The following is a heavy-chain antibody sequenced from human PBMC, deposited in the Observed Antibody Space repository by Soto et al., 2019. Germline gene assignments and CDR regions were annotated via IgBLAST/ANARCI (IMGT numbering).Heavy chain of an antibody. J-gene: IGHJ4*02. CDR2: ISASGGST. D-gene: IGHD6-19*01. V-gene: IGHV3-23*01. CDR3: AKLSDLAVAGTGRHFDY. Sequence: EVQVLESGGGLVQPGGSLRLSCAASGFTFSNYGMSWVRQAPGKGLEWVSGISASGGSTYYADSVKGRFTISRDNSKNTLYLQLNSLRAEDTAVYYCAKLSDLAVAGTGRHFDYWGQGTLVTVSS. CDR1: GFTFSNYG.